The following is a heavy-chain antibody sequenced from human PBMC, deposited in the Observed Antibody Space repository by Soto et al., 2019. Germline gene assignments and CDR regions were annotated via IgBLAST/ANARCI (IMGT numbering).Heavy chain of an antibody. V-gene: IGHV1-69*01. CDR1: GGTFSSYA. J-gene: IGHJ6*02. CDR2: IIPIFGTA. CDR3: ARSVAATIYYYYGMDV. D-gene: IGHD2-15*01. Sequence: QVQLVQSGAEVKKPGSSVKVSCKASGGTFSSYAISWVRQAPGQGLEWMGGIIPIFGTAHYAQKFQGRVTITADESTSTAYMELSSLRSEDTAVYYCARSVAATIYYYYGMDVWGQGTTVTVSS.